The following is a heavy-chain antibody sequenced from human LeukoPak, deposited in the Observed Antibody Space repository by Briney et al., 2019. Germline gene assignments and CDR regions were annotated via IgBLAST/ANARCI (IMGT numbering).Heavy chain of an antibody. Sequence: SETLPLTCTVSGYSIGSGYYWGWIRQPPGKGLEWIGNIYPTGSTYYNPSLKSRVTISVDTSKNQFSLKVSSVSAADTAVYYCARAYSSSWYWNWFDPWGQGTLVTVSS. CDR3: ARAYSSSWYWNWFDP. CDR1: GYSIGSGYY. V-gene: IGHV4-38-2*02. CDR2: IYPTGST. D-gene: IGHD6-13*01. J-gene: IGHJ5*02.